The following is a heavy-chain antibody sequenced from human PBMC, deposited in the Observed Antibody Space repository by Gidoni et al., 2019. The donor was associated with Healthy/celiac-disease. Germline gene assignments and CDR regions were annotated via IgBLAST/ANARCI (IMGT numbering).Heavy chain of an antibody. CDR1: GGSISSYY. CDR3: ARHDYYDSSGAFDI. D-gene: IGHD3-22*01. J-gene: IGHJ3*02. V-gene: IGHV4-59*08. Sequence: VQLQESGPGLVKPSETLSLTCTVSGGSISSYYWSWIRQPPGKGLEWIGYIYYSGSTNYNPSLKSRVTISVDTSKNQFSLKLSSVTAADTAVYYCARHDYYDSSGAFDIWGQGTMVTVSS. CDR2: IYYSGST.